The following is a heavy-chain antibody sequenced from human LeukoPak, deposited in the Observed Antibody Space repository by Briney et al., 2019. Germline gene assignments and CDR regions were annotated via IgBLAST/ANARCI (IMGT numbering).Heavy chain of an antibody. CDR3: AKVRYGDLDY. V-gene: IGHV3-30*04. CDR2: ISYDGSNK. J-gene: IGHJ4*02. CDR1: GFTFSSYA. D-gene: IGHD4-17*01. Sequence: GGSLRLSCAASGFTFSSYAMHWVRQAPGKGLEWVAVISYDGSNKYYADSVKGRFTISRDNSKNTLYLQMNSLRAEDTAVYYCAKVRYGDLDYWGQGTLVTVSS.